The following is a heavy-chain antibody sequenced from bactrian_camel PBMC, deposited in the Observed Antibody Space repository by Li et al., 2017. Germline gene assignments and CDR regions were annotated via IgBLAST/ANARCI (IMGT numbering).Heavy chain of an antibody. Sequence: HVQLVESGGGLVQPGRSLRLSCAASGLIFSDYGMNWVRQTPEKGFEWVSSIDVDGSTNYATSVKGRFTISRDNAKNTLYLQLNSLETEDTTMYYCANVEWGSWFVPGSHWGQGTQVTVS. CDR1: GLIFSDYG. J-gene: IGHJ4*01. CDR2: IDVDGST. V-gene: IGHV3S1*01. CDR3: ANVEWGSWFVPGSH. D-gene: IGHD6*01.